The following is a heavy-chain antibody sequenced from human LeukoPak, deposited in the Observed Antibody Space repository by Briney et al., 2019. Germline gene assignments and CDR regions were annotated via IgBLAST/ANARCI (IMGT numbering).Heavy chain of an antibody. CDR3: ARETIELWDY. CDR1: GYTFTDYD. CDR2: INPKSGGT. D-gene: IGHD3-9*01. J-gene: IGHJ4*02. V-gene: IGHV1-2*02. Sequence: ASVKVSCKASGYTFTDYDMHWVRQAPGQGPEWMGWINPKSGGTKYAQKFQGRVTMTRDTSISTVYMELSRLTSGDTAVYYCARETIELWDYWGQGTLVTVSS.